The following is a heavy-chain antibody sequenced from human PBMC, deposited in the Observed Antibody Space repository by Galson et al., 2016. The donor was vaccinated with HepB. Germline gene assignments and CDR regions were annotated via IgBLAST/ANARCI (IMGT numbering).Heavy chain of an antibody. CDR3: ARSRSWPKLHWFDP. V-gene: IGHV3-53*01. D-gene: IGHD6-13*01. CDR2: IHSAGST. J-gene: IGHJ5*02. Sequence: SLRLSCAASGFFVSNNYMSWVRQSPGKGLEWVSVIHSAGSTYYADSVKGRFTISRDNSKNILYLQMNSLRAEDTAVYYCARSRSWPKLHWFDPWGQGTLVTVSS. CDR1: GFFVSNNY.